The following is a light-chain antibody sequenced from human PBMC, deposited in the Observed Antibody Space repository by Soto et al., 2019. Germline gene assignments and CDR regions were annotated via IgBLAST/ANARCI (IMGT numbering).Light chain of an antibody. CDR1: SSDVGAYDY. Sequence: QSALTQPPSASGSPGQSVTISCTGTSSDVGAYDYVSWYQQHPGQAPKLMLFEVTKRPSGVPNRFSASKSGNTASLTVSGLQAEDEADYYCCSFAGSNNFVFGTGTKLTVL. CDR3: CSFAGSNNFV. V-gene: IGLV2-8*01. J-gene: IGLJ1*01. CDR2: EVT.